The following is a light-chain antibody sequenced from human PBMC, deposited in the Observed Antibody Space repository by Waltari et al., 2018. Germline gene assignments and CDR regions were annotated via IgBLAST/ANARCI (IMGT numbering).Light chain of an antibody. Sequence: QSALTQPRSVSGSPGQSVTISCTGTSSDVGGGNYVSWYQQHPAKAPKLLTYDVAKRPSGVPDPFSGSKPGNTASLTISGLQAEDEANYYSSSYTGTYTSFYVFGTGTIVSVL. CDR3: SSYTGTYTSFYV. J-gene: IGLJ1*01. CDR2: DVA. V-gene: IGLV2-11*01. CDR1: SSDVGGGNY.